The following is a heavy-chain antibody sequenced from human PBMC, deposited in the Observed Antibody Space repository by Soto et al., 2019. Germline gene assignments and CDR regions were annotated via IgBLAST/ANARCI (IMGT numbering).Heavy chain of an antibody. D-gene: IGHD5-12*01. CDR2: IYHSGST. Sequence: PSETLSLTCAVSGGSISSSNWWSWVRRPPGKGLEWIGEIYHSGSTNYNPSLKSRVTISVDKSKNQFSLKLSSVTAADTAVYYCASGIWLRPFQRWFDPWGQGTLVTVSS. CDR3: ASGIWLRPFQRWFDP. V-gene: IGHV4-4*02. CDR1: GGSISSSNW. J-gene: IGHJ5*02.